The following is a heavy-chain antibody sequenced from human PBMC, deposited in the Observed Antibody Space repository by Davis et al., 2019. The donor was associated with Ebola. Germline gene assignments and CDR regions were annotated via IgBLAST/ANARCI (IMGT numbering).Heavy chain of an antibody. CDR2: IKQDGSEK. Sequence: GESLKISCTASGFTVSSNHMSWVRQAPGKGLEWVANIKQDGSEKYYADSVKGRFTISRDNSNNTLYLQMNSLRVEDTARYYCAKASWGPAARPLLDSWGQGTLVTVSS. D-gene: IGHD2-2*02. J-gene: IGHJ4*02. CDR1: GFTVSSNH. V-gene: IGHV3-7*03. CDR3: AKASWGPAARPLLDS.